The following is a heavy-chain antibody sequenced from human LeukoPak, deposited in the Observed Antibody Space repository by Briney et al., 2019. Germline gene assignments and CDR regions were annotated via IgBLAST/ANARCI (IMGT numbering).Heavy chain of an antibody. D-gene: IGHD4-11*01. CDR1: GFTFSSYA. CDR2: TSGSGGST. V-gene: IGHV3-23*01. J-gene: IGHJ4*02. CDR3: AKASAASFNYYFDY. Sequence: GGSLRLSCAASGFTFSSYAMSWVRQAPGKGLEWVSATSGSGGSTDYADSVRGRYTISRDNSKNTLYLQMNSLRAEDTAIYYCAKASAASFNYYFDYWGQGTLVTVSS.